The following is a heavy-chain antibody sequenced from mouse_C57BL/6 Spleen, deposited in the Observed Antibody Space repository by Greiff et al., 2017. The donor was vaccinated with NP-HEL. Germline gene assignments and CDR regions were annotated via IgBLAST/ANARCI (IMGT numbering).Heavy chain of an antibody. CDR3: ARHEETYYSNYVGYFDY. D-gene: IGHD2-5*01. CDR2: FYPGSGSI. CDR1: GYTFTEYT. V-gene: IGHV1-62-2*01. Sequence: QVQLQQSGAELVKPGASVKLSCKASGYTFTEYTIHWVKQRSGQGLEWIGWFYPGSGSIKYNEKFKDKATLTADKSSSTVYMELSRLTSVDSAVYFCARHEETYYSNYVGYFDYWGQGTTLTVSS. J-gene: IGHJ2*01.